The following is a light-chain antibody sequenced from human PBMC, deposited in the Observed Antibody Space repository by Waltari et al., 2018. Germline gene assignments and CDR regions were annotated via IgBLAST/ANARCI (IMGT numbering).Light chain of an antibody. CDR3: QTGGHDTWV. Sequence: QLVLTQSPSASASLGASVKLTCTLSSGHSSNIIAWHQQQPEKGPRYLMKVNSDGSHSKGDEIPDRFSGSSSGPERYLTISSVQSEDEADYYCQTGGHDTWVFGGGTKLTVL. V-gene: IGLV4-69*01. CDR2: VNSDGSH. CDR1: SGHSSNI. J-gene: IGLJ3*02.